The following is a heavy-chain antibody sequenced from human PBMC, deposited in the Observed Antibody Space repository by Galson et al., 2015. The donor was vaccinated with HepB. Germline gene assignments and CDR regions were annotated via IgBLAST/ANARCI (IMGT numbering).Heavy chain of an antibody. Sequence: KGLEWIGEIYHSGSTNYNPALKSRVTISVDKSKNQFSPKLSSVTAADTAVYYCARVSLLYCSGGSCPDAFDIWGQGTMVTVSS. D-gene: IGHD2-15*01. J-gene: IGHJ3*02. CDR2: IYHSGST. V-gene: IGHV4-4*02. CDR3: ARVSLLYCSGGSCPDAFDI.